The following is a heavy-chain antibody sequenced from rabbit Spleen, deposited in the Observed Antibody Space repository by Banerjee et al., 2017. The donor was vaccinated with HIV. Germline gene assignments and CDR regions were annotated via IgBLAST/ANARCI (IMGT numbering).Heavy chain of an antibody. V-gene: IGHV1S40*01. J-gene: IGHJ3*01. Sequence: QSLEESGGDLVKPGASLTLTCTASGIDFSSYAMSWVRQAPGKGLEWIGYINTGSGKSYYASWAEGRFTISKTSSTTVTLQMTSLTAADTATYFCARDRGAYMYQLDVWGPGTLVTVS. D-gene: IGHD1-1*01. CDR1: GIDFSSYA. CDR3: ARDRGAYMYQLDV. CDR2: INTGSGKS.